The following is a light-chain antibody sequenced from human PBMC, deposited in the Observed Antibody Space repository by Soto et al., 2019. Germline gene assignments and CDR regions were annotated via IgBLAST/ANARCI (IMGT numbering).Light chain of an antibody. CDR3: AAWDDSLNGDV. V-gene: IGLV1-44*01. Sequence: QSVLAQPPSASGTPGQRITISCSGSSSNIGSNTVTWYQQLPGTAPKLLIYSNNQRPSGVPDRISGSKSGTSASLAISGLQSEDEADYYCAAWDDSLNGDVFGTGTKLTVL. J-gene: IGLJ1*01. CDR2: SNN. CDR1: SSNIGSNT.